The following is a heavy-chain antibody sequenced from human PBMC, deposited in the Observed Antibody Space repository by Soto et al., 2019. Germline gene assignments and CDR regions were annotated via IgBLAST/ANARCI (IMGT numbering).Heavy chain of an antibody. Sequence: ASVKVSCKASGYTFTSYGISWVRQAPGQGLEWMGWISAYNGNTNYAQKLQGRVTMTTDTSTSTAYMELRSLRSDDTAVYYCASGSRAYSNYYMDVWGKGTTVTVSS. CDR3: ASGSRAYSNYYMDV. CDR1: GYTFTSYG. J-gene: IGHJ6*03. CDR2: ISAYNGNT. D-gene: IGHD4-4*01. V-gene: IGHV1-18*01.